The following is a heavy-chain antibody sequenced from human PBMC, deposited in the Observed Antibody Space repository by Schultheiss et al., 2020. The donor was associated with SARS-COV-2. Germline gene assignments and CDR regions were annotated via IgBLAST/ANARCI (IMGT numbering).Heavy chain of an antibody. J-gene: IGHJ5*02. CDR2: INPNSGGT. V-gene: IGHV1-2*04. D-gene: IGHD3-3*01. CDR1: GYTFTGHY. Sequence: ASVKVSCKASGYTFTGHYMHWVRQAPGQGLEWMGWINPNSGGTYFAKKFQGWVTMTRDTSISTAYMELSRLRSDDTAVYYCARGSTIFGVVIAPIYNWFDPWGQGTLVTVSS. CDR3: ARGSTIFGVVIAPIYNWFDP.